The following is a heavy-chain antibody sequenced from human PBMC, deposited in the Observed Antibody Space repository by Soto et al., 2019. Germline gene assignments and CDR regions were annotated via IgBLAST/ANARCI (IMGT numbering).Heavy chain of an antibody. V-gene: IGHV1-69*02. J-gene: IGHJ4*02. CDR3: ANRGYSYGFVIY. Sequence: QVQLVQSGAEVKKPGSSVKVSCKASGGTFSSYTFSWVRQAPGQGLEWMGRIIPMLGIAHYAQKFQGRVTITTDKSTSTAYMELSSLRSEDTAVYYCANRGYSYGFVIYWGQGTLFTVSS. CDR1: GGTFSSYT. D-gene: IGHD5-18*01. CDR2: IIPMLGIA.